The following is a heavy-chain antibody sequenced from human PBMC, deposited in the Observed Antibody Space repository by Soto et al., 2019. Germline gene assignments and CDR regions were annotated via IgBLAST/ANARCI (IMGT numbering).Heavy chain of an antibody. V-gene: IGHV3-30*18. D-gene: IGHD3-3*01. J-gene: IGHJ6*02. Sequence: PGGSLRLSCAASGFTFSIYGMHWFRQAPGKGLEWVAVISYDGSNKYYADSVKGRFTISRDNSKNTLYLQMNSLRAEDTAVYYCAKDRRFLEWLFNHGMDVWGQGTTVTVSS. CDR3: AKDRRFLEWLFNHGMDV. CDR2: ISYDGSNK. CDR1: GFTFSIYG.